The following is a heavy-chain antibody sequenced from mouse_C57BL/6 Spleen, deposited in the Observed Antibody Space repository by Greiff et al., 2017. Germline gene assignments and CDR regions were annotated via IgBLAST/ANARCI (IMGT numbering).Heavy chain of an antibody. D-gene: IGHD2-4*01. V-gene: IGHV1-50*01. CDR1: GYTFTSYW. CDR2: IDPSDSYT. Sequence: QVQLQQPGAELVKPGASVKLSCKASGYTFTSYWMQWVKQRPGQGLEWIGEIDPSDSYTNYNQKFKGKATLTVDTSSSTAYMQLSSLTSEDSAVYYCARRAYDYVGYWGQGTTLTVSS. J-gene: IGHJ2*01. CDR3: ARRAYDYVGY.